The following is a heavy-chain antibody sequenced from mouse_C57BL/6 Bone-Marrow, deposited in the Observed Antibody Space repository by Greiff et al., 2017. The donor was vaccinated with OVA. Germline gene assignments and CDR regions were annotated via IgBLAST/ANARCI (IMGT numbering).Heavy chain of an antibody. D-gene: IGHD2-13*01. J-gene: IGHJ2*01. CDR2: IDPSDSYT. Sequence: QVQLQQPGAELVKPGASVKLSCKASGYTFTSYWMQWVKQRPGQGLEWIGEIDPSDSYTNYNQKFKGKATLTVDTSSSTAYMQLSSLTSEDSAVYNCARGGDGDYENWGQGTTLTVSS. CDR3: ARGGDGDYEN. CDR1: GYTFTSYW. V-gene: IGHV1-50*01.